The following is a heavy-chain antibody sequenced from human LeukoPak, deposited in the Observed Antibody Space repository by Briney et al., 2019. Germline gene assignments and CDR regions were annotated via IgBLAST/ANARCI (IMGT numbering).Heavy chain of an antibody. Sequence: SQTLSLTCTVSVGSISSGGYYWSWIRQHPGKGLEWIGYIYYSGSTYYNPSLKSRVTISVDTSKNQFSLKLSSVTAADTAVYYCARESYYLGYDYGNWFDPWGQGTLVTVSS. CDR1: VGSISSGGYY. CDR2: IYYSGST. V-gene: IGHV4-31*03. J-gene: IGHJ5*02. CDR3: ARESYYLGYDYGNWFDP. D-gene: IGHD5-12*01.